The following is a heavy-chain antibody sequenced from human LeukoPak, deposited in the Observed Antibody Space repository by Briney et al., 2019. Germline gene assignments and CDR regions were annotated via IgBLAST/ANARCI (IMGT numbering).Heavy chain of an antibody. V-gene: IGHV3-23*01. D-gene: IGHD1-26*01. CDR2: ISGGGGST. J-gene: IGHJ4*02. CDR3: ATGGSGSYYTY. CDR1: GFTFNTYA. Sequence: GGSLRLSSAASGFTFNTYAMNWVRQAPGKGLEWVPTISGGGGSTYYADSVKGRFTISRDNSINTLYLQMNSLRAEDTAVYYCATGGSGSYYTYWGQGTLVTVSS.